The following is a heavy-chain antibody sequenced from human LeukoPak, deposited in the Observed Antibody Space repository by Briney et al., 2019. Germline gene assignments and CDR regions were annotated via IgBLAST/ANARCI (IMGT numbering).Heavy chain of an antibody. CDR1: GFTVSSNY. J-gene: IGHJ4*02. CDR2: IYSGGST. D-gene: IGHD2-15*01. V-gene: IGHV3-53*01. Sequence: GGSLRLSCAASGFTVSSNYMSWVRQAPGKGLEWVSVIYSGGSTCYADSVKGRFTISRDNSKNTLYLQMNSLRAEDTAVYYCARGEGRYCSGGSCYSAYWGQGTLVTVSS. CDR3: ARGEGRYCSGGSCYSAY.